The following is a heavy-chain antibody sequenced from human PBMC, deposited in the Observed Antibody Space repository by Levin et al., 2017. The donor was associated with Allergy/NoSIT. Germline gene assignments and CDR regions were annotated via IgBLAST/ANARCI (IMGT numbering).Heavy chain of an antibody. D-gene: IGHD5-24*01. J-gene: IGHJ4*02. CDR2: IYYSGST. Sequence: SPTLSLPCTVSGGSIRSSSYYWGWIRQPPGKGLEWIGSIYYSGSTYYNPSLKSRVTISVDTSKNQFSLKLSSVTAADTAVYYCARRGRDGYNPYYFDYWGQGTLVTVSS. CDR3: ARRGRDGYNPYYFDY. V-gene: IGHV4-39*01. CDR1: GGSIRSSSYY.